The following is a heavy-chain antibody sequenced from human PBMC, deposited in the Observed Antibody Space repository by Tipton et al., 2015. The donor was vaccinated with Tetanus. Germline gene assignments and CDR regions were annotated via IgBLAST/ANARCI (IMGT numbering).Heavy chain of an antibody. J-gene: IGHJ4*02. CDR3: ARAPTTVTKYYFDY. Sequence: TLSLTCAVSGGSISSSNWWSWVRQPPGKGLEWIGVIYHSGSTNYNPSLKSRVTISVDKSKNQFSRKLSSVTAADTAVYYCARAPTTVTKYYFDYWGQGTLVTVSS. CDR1: GGSISSSNW. V-gene: IGHV4-4*02. D-gene: IGHD4-17*01. CDR2: IYHSGST.